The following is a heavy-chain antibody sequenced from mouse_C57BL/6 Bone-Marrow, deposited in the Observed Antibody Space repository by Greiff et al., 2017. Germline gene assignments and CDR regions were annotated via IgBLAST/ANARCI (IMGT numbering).Heavy chain of an antibody. CDR3: TYRGAMDY. D-gene: IGHD5-5*01. CDR1: GFTFSTYW. CDR2: IRLKSANYAT. V-gene: IGHV6-3*01. J-gene: IGHJ4*01. Sequence: EVNVVESGGGLVQPGGSMKLSCVASGFTFSTYWMNWVRQSPEEGLEWVAQIRLKSANYATHYAESVKGRFNISRDDYKSMDYLQMKNSRADYTGIYYCTYRGAMDYWGQGTSVTVSS.